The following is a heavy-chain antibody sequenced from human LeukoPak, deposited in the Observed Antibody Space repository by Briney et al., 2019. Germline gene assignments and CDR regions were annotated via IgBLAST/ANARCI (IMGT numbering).Heavy chain of an antibody. CDR2: ISGRGDII. D-gene: IGHD1-26*01. J-gene: IGHJ4*02. CDR3: AKDGPQWGSYFDF. CDR1: GFTFSSYL. Sequence: GGSLRLSCAASGFTFSSYLINWVRQAPGKGLEWVSRISGRGDIINYADSVKGRFAISRDNYRNTVYLQMNSLRVDDTAVYYCAKDGPQWGSYFDFWGQGTLVTVSS. V-gene: IGHV3-23*01.